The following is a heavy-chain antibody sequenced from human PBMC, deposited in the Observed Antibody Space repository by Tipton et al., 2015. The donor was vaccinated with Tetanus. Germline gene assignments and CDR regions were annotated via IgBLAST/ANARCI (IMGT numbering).Heavy chain of an antibody. CDR1: GGSISSNNYY. Sequence: TLSLTCSVSGGSISSNNYYWAWIRQPPGKGLEWIGYVYYSGSTNYNPSLKSRVTTSVDTSKNQFSLNLSSVTAADTAVYYCARGWSECSSWSCSPFDSWGQGTLVTVSS. V-gene: IGHV4-61*05. D-gene: IGHD2-2*01. CDR3: ARGWSECSSWSCSPFDS. J-gene: IGHJ4*02. CDR2: VYYSGST.